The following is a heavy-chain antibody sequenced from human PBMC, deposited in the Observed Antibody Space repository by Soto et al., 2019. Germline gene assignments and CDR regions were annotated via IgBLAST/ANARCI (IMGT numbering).Heavy chain of an antibody. CDR2: ISAHNGNT. CDR3: ARGRYGDY. V-gene: IGHV1-18*01. J-gene: IGHJ4*02. Sequence: QVHLVQSGAEVKKPGASVKVSCKGSGYIFTTYGITWVRQAPGQGLEWMGWISAHNGNTNYAQKLQRRATVTRDTSTSPAFMELRHLRSDDTDVYYCARGRYGDYWGVAALVTVSS. D-gene: IGHD1-1*01. CDR1: GYIFTTYG.